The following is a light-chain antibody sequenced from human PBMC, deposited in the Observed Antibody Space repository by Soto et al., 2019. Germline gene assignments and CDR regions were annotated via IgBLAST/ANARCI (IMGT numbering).Light chain of an antibody. CDR1: QSISSY. J-gene: IGKJ2*01. Sequence: DIQMTQSQSSLYASVGDRVTITCRASQSISSYLNWYQQKPGKAPNLLIYAASSLQSGVPSRFSGSGSGTDFTLTISSLQPEDFATYYCQQSYSTPYTFGQGTKLAIK. CDR3: QQSYSTPYT. CDR2: AAS. V-gene: IGKV1-39*01.